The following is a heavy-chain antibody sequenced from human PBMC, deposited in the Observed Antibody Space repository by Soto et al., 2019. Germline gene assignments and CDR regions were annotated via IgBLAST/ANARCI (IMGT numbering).Heavy chain of an antibody. CDR1: GFTFSSYW. J-gene: IGHJ5*02. CDR3: ARRIAARPNWFDP. D-gene: IGHD6-6*01. CDR2: VKQDGSEK. V-gene: IGHV3-7*01. Sequence: GGSLRLSCADSGFTFSSYWMSWVRQAPGKGLEWVANVKQDGSEKYYVDSVKGRFTISRDNAKNSLYLQMNSLRAEDTAVYYCARRIAARPNWFDPWGQGTLVTVSS.